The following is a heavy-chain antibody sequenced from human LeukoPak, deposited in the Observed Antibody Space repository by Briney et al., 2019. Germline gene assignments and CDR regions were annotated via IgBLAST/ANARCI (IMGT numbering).Heavy chain of an antibody. V-gene: IGHV4-34*01. CDR1: GGSFSDYY. Sequence: SETLSLTCAVYGGSFSDYYWGWIRQPPGKGLEWVGEINHSGITNYNPSLKIRARISMDPSINHSSLTVNSVTAADTAAYYCARGGGRRSIWATWFDPWGQGTLVTVSS. CDR3: ARGGGRRSIWATWFDP. D-gene: IGHD2/OR15-2a*01. CDR2: INHSGIT. J-gene: IGHJ5*02.